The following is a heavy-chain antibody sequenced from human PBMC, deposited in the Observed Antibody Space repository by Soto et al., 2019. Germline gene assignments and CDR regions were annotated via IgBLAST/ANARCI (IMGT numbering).Heavy chain of an antibody. CDR1: GFTFISYS. D-gene: IGHD4-17*01. V-gene: IGHV3-21*01. Sequence: PGGSLRLSCAASGFTFISYSMNWVRQAPGKGLEWVSSISSSSSYIYYADSVKGRFTISRDNAKNSLYLQMNSLRAEDTAVYYCARSVTIRRVDAFDIWGQGTMVTVSS. CDR2: ISSSSSYI. CDR3: ARSVTIRRVDAFDI. J-gene: IGHJ3*02.